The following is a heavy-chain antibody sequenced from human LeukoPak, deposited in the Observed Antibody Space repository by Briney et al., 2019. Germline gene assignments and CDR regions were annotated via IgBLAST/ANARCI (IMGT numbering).Heavy chain of an antibody. CDR1: GFTFSSYW. J-gene: IGHJ6*02. D-gene: IGHD2-2*01. Sequence: PGGSLRLSCAASGFTFSSYWLNWVRQAPGKGLEWVSYISSSGSTIYYADSVKGRFTISRDNAKNSLYLQMNSLRAEDTAVYYCATHGPHYLPNALYYYYGMDVWGQGTTVTVSS. V-gene: IGHV3-48*03. CDR3: ATHGPHYLPNALYYYYGMDV. CDR2: ISSSGSTI.